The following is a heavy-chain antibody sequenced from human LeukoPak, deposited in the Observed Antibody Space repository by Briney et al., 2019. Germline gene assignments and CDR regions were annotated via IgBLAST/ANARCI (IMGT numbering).Heavy chain of an antibody. D-gene: IGHD1-26*01. Sequence: ASVKVSCQASGYTFTSYGISWVRQAPGQGLEWMGWISTYNGNTNDAQKFQGRVTMTTDTSTSTVYMELRSLRSDDTAVYYCVREVSGSYRDYLDYWGQGTLVTVSS. J-gene: IGHJ4*02. CDR3: VREVSGSYRDYLDY. CDR1: GYTFTSYG. CDR2: ISTYNGNT. V-gene: IGHV1-18*01.